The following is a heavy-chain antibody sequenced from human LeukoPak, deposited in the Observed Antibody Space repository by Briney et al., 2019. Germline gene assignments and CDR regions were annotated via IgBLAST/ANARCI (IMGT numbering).Heavy chain of an antibody. CDR3: VKEVPGTTVYD. D-gene: IGHD4-17*01. Sequence: GGSLRLSCAASGFSVSNTYMSWVRQATGEGLEWVSVIFRGEKTYYADSVKGRFTISRDSSTNTVYLQMASLRAEDTAIYYCVKEVPGTTVYDWGQGTLVTVSS. CDR2: IFRGEKT. CDR1: GFSVSNTY. J-gene: IGHJ4*02. V-gene: IGHV3-66*01.